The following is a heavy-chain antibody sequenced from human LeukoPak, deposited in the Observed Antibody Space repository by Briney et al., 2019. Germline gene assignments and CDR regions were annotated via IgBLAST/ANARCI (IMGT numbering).Heavy chain of an antibody. V-gene: IGHV3-23*01. CDR1: GFIFRNYA. D-gene: IGHD3-9*01. J-gene: IGHJ4*02. Sequence: GGSLRLSRAASGFIFRNYAMSWVRQAPGKGLEWVSAITGSGDTTYYADSVKGRFTISRDNSKNTLYVEMNTLRAEDTAVYYCAKWGDYDILTGYYVSDFWGQGTLVTVSS. CDR2: ITGSGDTT. CDR3: AKWGDYDILTGYYVSDF.